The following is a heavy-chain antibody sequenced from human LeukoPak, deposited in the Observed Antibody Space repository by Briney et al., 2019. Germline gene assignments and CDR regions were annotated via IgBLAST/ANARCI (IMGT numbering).Heavy chain of an antibody. V-gene: IGHV3-13*01. CDR2: IGTAGDT. Sequence: PGGSLRLSCAASGFTFSSYDMHWVRQATGKGLEWVSAIGTAGDTYYPGSVKGRFTISRENAKNSLYLQMNSLRAGDTAVYYCARGLDYGDLRGIDYTMDVWGQGTTVTVSS. D-gene: IGHD4-17*01. CDR1: GFTFSSYD. CDR3: ARGLDYGDLRGIDYTMDV. J-gene: IGHJ6*02.